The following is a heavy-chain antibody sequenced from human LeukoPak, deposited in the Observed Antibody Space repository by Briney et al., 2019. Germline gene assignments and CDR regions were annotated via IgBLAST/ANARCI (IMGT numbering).Heavy chain of an antibody. D-gene: IGHD3-22*01. J-gene: IGHJ4*02. CDR1: GFTFSSYG. V-gene: IGHV3-30*03. CDR2: ISYDGSNK. CDR3: ARGYYYDSSGYFGDY. Sequence: GRSLRLSCAASGFTFSSYGMHWVRQAPGKGLEWVAVISYDGSNKYYADSVKGRFTISRDNSKNTPYLQMNSLRAEDTAVYYCARGYYYDSSGYFGDYWGQGTLVTVSS.